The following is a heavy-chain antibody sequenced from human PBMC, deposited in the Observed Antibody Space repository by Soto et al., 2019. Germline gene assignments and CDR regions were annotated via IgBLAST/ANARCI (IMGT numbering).Heavy chain of an antibody. CDR1: GYTFTSYG. V-gene: IGHV1-18*01. D-gene: IGHD5-12*01. Sequence: ASVKVSCKASGYTFTSYGISWVRQAPGQGLEWMGLLIPYNGDRIYAQRFQGRVILTTDTATNTAYMELGSLRSDDTAVYYCVRDASSGYRGWWDPWGQGTLVTVSS. J-gene: IGHJ5*02. CDR2: LIPYNGDR. CDR3: VRDASSGYRGWWDP.